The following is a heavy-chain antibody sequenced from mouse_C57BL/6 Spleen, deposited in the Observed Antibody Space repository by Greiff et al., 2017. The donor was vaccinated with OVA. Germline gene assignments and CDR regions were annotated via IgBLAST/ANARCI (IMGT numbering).Heavy chain of an antibody. CDR1: GYAFSSSW. CDR2: IYPGDGDT. J-gene: IGHJ4*01. Sequence: VKLVESGPELVKPGASVKISCKASGYAFSSSWMNWVKQRPGKGLEWIGRIYPGDGDTNYNGKFKGKATLTADKSSSTAYMQLSSLTSEDSAVYFCARYDYDGAMDDWGQGTSVTVSS. V-gene: IGHV1-82*01. CDR3: ARYDYDGAMDD. D-gene: IGHD2-4*01.